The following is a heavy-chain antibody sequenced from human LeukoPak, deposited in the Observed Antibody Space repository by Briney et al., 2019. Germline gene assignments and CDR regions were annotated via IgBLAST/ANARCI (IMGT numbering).Heavy chain of an antibody. Sequence: GGSLRLSCAASGFTFSTYGMHWVRQAPGKGLEWVAVISYDGSNKYYADSVKGRFTISRDNAKNSLYLQMNSLRAEDTAVYYCARDGGYGDYSATYFDYWGQGTLVTVSS. CDR2: ISYDGSNK. J-gene: IGHJ4*02. D-gene: IGHD4-17*01. CDR3: ARDGGYGDYSATYFDY. CDR1: GFTFSTYG. V-gene: IGHV3-30*03.